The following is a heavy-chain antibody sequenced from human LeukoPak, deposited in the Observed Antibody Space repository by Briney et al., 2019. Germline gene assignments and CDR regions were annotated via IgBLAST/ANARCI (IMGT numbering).Heavy chain of an antibody. CDR1: GYTFTGYH. V-gene: IGHV1-2*02. D-gene: IGHD3-9*01. CDR3: ARRPSKYYDILTGYYRSEFDY. Sequence: GASVKVSCKASGYTFTGYHMHWVRQAPGQGLEWMGWINPNSGGTNYARKFQGRVTMTRNTSISTAYMELSGLRSEDTAVYYCARRPSKYYDILTGYYRSEFDYWGQGTLVTVSS. J-gene: IGHJ4*02. CDR2: INPNSGGT.